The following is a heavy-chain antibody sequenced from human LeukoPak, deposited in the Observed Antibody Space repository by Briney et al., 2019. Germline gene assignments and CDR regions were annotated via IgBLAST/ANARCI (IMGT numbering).Heavy chain of an antibody. V-gene: IGHV3-48*03. J-gene: IGHJ4*02. CDR1: GFCTSSYE. D-gene: IGHD4-17*01. CDR3: SRHYGDYSFDY. CDR2: ISSGSSTI. Sequence: GGSLRLSCAASGFCTSSYEMIWVRQAPGKGLEWVSYISSGSSTIYYADSVKGRFSISRDNAKNSLYLQMNSLRAEDTALYYCSRHYGDYSFDYWGQGTLVTVSS.